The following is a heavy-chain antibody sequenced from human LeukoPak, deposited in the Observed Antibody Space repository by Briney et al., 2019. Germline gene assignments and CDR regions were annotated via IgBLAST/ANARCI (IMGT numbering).Heavy chain of an antibody. V-gene: IGHV3-21*01. CDR1: GFTFSSYS. Sequence: GSLRLSCAAPGFTFSSYSMNWVRQAPGKGLGWVSSISSSSSYIYYADSVKGRFTISRDNAKNSLYLQMNSLRAEDTAVYYCARVGDSDYFDYWGQGTLVTVSS. CDR3: ARVGDSDYFDY. D-gene: IGHD2-21*02. CDR2: ISSSSSYI. J-gene: IGHJ4*02.